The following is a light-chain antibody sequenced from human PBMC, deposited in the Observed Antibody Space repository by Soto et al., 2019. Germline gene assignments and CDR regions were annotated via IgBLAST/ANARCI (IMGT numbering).Light chain of an antibody. J-gene: IGLJ2*01. Sequence: QLVLTQPPSASGTPGQRVTISCSGSKSNIGTNTVTWYQHLPGTAPKLLIYRDYQRPSGVPDRLSVSKSGTSASLAISGLQSEDEADYYCAGWDDSLNGVVFGGGTKLTVL. V-gene: IGLV1-44*01. CDR1: KSNIGTNT. CDR3: AGWDDSLNGVV. CDR2: RDY.